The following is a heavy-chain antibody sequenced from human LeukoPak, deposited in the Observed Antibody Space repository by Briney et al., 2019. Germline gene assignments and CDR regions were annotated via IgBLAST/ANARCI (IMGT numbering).Heavy chain of an antibody. CDR3: AKQVTAGLYYYYYMDV. Sequence: GGSLRLSCAASGFTFSSYAMSWVRQAPGKGLEWVSAISGSGGSTYYADSVKGRFTISRDNSKNTLYLQMNSLRAEDTAVYYCAKQVTAGLYYYYYMDVWGKGTTVTVSS. CDR2: ISGSGGST. CDR1: GFTFSSYA. V-gene: IGHV3-23*01. D-gene: IGHD4-23*01. J-gene: IGHJ6*03.